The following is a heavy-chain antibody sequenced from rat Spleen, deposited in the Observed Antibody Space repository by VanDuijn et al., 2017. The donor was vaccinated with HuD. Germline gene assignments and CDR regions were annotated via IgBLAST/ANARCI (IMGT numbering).Heavy chain of an antibody. CDR3: TRGIYYFDY. V-gene: IGHV2-34*01. J-gene: IGHJ2*01. Sequence: QVQLKESGPGLVQPSETLSLTCTVSGFSLSSYSVSWVRQPSGKGPEWMGRMWYDGDTAYNSALESRLSISRDTSKNQVFLKVTILKTEDTGIYYCTRGIYYFDYWGQGVMVTVSS. CDR1: GFSLSSYS. CDR2: MWYDGDT.